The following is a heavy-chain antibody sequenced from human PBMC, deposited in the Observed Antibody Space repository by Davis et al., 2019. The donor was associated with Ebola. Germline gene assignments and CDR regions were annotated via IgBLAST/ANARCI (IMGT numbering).Heavy chain of an antibody. CDR2: ISSSGRKV. V-gene: IGHV3-11*04. CDR1: GFTFSDFY. CDR3: VRSFWAPATGDFDY. J-gene: IGHJ4*02. Sequence: GESLKISCTASGFTFSDFYMNWIRLAPGKGLEWVSCISSSGRKVYYADSVKGRFTISRDNAKNSLFLQMNSLRAEDTGVYYCVRSFWAPATGDFDYWGQGTLVTVSS. D-gene: IGHD1-26*01.